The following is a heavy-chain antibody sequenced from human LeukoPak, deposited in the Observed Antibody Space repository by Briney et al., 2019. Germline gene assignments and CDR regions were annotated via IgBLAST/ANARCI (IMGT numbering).Heavy chain of an antibody. CDR3: ARVVAGIDWFDP. CDR2: ISIGSSAI. V-gene: IGHV3-48*02. J-gene: IGHJ5*02. CDR1: GFTFSSYS. Sequence: PGGSLRLSCAASGFTFSSYSMNWVRQAPGKGLEWVSYISIGSSAIYYADSVKGRFTISRDNAKNSLFLQLNSLRDEDTAVYYCARVVAGIDWFDPWGQGTLVTVSS. D-gene: IGHD6-19*01.